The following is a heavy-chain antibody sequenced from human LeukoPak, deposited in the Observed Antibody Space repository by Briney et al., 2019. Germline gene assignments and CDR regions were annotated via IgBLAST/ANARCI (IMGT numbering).Heavy chain of an antibody. CDR2: IYSGGST. CDR1: GFTVSSNY. V-gene: IGHV3-66*01. Sequence: GGSLRLSCAASGFTVSSNYMSWVRQAPGKGLEWVSVIYSGGSTYYADSEKGRFTISRDNSKNTLYLQMNSLRAEDTAVYYCARAADYGDYFAGFEYFQHWGQGTLVTVSS. J-gene: IGHJ1*01. CDR3: ARAADYGDYFAGFEYFQH. D-gene: IGHD4-17*01.